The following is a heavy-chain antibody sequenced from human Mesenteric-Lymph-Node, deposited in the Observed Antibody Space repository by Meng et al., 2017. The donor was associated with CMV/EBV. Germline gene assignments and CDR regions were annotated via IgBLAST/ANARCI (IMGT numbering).Heavy chain of an antibody. J-gene: IGHJ6*02. CDR2: SYYSGST. CDR1: GGSISSGSYY. V-gene: IGHV4-39*07. CDR3: AREHAADHYYGMDI. Sequence: SETLSLTCTVSGGSISSGSYYWGWIRHPPGKGLEWIGNSYYSGSTYYNPSLRSRVTISVDTSKDQLSLILDSVTAADTAVYYCAREHAADHYYGMDIWGQGTTVTVSS. D-gene: IGHD2-15*01.